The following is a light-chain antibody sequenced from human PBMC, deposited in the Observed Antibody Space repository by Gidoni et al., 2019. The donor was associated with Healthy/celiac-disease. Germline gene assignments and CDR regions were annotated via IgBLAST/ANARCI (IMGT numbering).Light chain of an antibody. Sequence: EIVLTQSPGTLSLSPGERATLSCRASQRVSSSYLAWYQQKPGQAPRLLIYGASSRATGIPDRFRGSGSVTDFTLTISRLEPEDFAVYYCQQYGSSPPFTFXPXTKVDIK. CDR2: GAS. CDR3: QQYGSSPPFT. V-gene: IGKV3-20*01. CDR1: QRVSSSY. J-gene: IGKJ3*01.